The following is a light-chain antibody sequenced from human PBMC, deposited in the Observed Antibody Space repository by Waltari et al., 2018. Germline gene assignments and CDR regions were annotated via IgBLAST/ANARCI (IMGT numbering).Light chain of an antibody. CDR3: QQYEGYST. V-gene: IGKV1-5*03. CDR1: QSISTW. Sequence: DIEMTQSPSTLSASIGDRVTITCRASQSISTWLAWHQQKPGKAPKLLIYEASNLESGVPSRFTGSGSGTEFTLTINSLQPDDFATYYCQQYEGYSTFG. J-gene: IGKJ2*01. CDR2: EAS.